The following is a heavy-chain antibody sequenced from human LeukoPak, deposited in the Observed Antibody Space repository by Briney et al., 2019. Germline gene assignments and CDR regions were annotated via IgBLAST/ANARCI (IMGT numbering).Heavy chain of an antibody. CDR3: ARGAYYDILTGYSYYGMDV. J-gene: IGHJ6*02. Sequence: SGGSLRLSCAASGFTFSSYAMHWVRQAPGKGLEWVAVIWYDGSNKYYADSVKGRFTISRDNSKNTLYLQMNSLRAEDTAVYYCARGAYYDILTGYSYYGMDVWGQGTTVTVSS. CDR1: GFTFSSYA. CDR2: IWYDGSNK. V-gene: IGHV3-33*08. D-gene: IGHD3-9*01.